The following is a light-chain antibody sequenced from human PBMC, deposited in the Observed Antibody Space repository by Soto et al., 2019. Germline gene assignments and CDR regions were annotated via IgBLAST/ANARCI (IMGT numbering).Light chain of an antibody. CDR2: EVS. V-gene: IGLV2-8*01. Sequence: QSALTQPPSASGSPGQSVTISCTGTSSDVGGYNYVSWYQQHPGKAPKLMIYEVSKRPSGAPDRFSGSKSGNSASLTVSGLQAEDEADYYCSSYAGSNKAVFGGGTKLTVL. CDR1: SSDVGGYNY. J-gene: IGLJ2*01. CDR3: SSYAGSNKAV.